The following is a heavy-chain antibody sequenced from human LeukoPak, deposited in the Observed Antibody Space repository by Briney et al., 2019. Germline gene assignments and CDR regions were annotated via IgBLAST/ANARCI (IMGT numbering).Heavy chain of an antibody. Sequence: GGSLRLSCAASGFTFSSYSMNWVRQAPGEGLEWVSYISSSSSTIYYADSVKGRFTISRDNAKNSLYLQMNILRAEDTAVYYCASAAPISEYTYAYDYWGQGTLVTVSS. CDR3: ASAAPISEYTYAYDY. CDR1: GFTFSSYS. J-gene: IGHJ4*02. D-gene: IGHD5-18*01. CDR2: ISSSSSTI. V-gene: IGHV3-48*04.